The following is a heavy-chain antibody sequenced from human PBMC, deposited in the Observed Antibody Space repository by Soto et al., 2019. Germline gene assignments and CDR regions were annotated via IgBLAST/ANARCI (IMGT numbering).Heavy chain of an antibody. CDR3: AKDGYSITRNKPLDY. V-gene: IGHV3-23*01. D-gene: IGHD2-2*01. J-gene: IGHJ4*02. CDR2: ISVSGGST. CDR1: RFTFSSYA. Sequence: EVQLLESGGGLVQPGGSLRLSCAASRFTFSSYAMCWVRQAPGKGLEWVSSISVSGGSTYYADSVKVRFTISRDNSKTTLDLQMNSLRAEDTAVYYCAKDGYSITRNKPLDYWGQGTLVTVSS.